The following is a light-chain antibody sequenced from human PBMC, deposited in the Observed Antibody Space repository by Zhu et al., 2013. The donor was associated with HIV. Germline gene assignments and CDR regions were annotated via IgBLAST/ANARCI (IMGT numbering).Light chain of an antibody. V-gene: IGKV1-5*01. CDR2: DAS. CDR3: QQPYTFPFT. J-gene: IGKJ3*01. Sequence: DIQMTQSPSTLSASVGDRVTITCRASQSISNWLAWFQQKPGKAPKLLIYDASRLESGVPSRFSGSRSGTEFTLTITGLQPEDFGTYFCQQPYTFPFTFGPGTKVDIK. CDR1: QSISNW.